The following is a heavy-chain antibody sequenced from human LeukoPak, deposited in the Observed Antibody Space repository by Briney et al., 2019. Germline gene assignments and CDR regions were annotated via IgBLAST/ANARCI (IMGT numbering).Heavy chain of an antibody. CDR1: GGSFSGYY. D-gene: IGHD6-13*01. CDR2: INHSGST. J-gene: IGHJ5*02. Sequence: SETLSLTCAVYGGSFSGYYWSWIRQPPGKGQEWIGEINHSGSTNYNPSLKSRVTISVDTSKNQFSLKLSSVTAADTAVYYCARAYIAAGWFDPWGQGTLVTVSS. V-gene: IGHV4-34*01. CDR3: ARAYIAAGWFDP.